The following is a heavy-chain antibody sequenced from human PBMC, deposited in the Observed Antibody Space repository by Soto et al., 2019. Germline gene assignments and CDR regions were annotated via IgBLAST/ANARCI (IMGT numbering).Heavy chain of an antibody. CDR1: GFTFSSYW. V-gene: IGHV3-7*01. D-gene: IGHD5-12*01. CDR3: ARVGEMATNFDY. Sequence: GGSLRLSCAASGFTFSSYWMSWVRQAPGKGLEWVANINQEGSEKYYLNSEKGRFTISRDNAKNSVYLQMNSLRAEDTAVYYCARVGEMATNFDYWGQGTLVTVSS. J-gene: IGHJ4*02. CDR2: INQEGSEK.